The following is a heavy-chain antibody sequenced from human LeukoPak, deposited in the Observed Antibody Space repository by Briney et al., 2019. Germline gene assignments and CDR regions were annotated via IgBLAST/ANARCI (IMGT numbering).Heavy chain of an antibody. Sequence: PGGSLRLSCAASGFTFSSYAMHWVRQAPGKGLEWVAVISYDGSNKYYADSVKGRFTISRDNSKNTLYLQMNSLRAEDTAVYYCARDATITGLIERHYFDYWGQGTLVTVSS. D-gene: IGHD1-14*01. J-gene: IGHJ4*02. CDR3: ARDATITGLIERHYFDY. CDR2: ISYDGSNK. V-gene: IGHV3-30-3*01. CDR1: GFTFSSYA.